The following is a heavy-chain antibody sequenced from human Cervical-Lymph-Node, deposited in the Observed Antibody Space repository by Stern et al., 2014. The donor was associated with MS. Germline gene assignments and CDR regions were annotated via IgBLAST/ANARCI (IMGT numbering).Heavy chain of an antibody. J-gene: IGHJ6*02. CDR2: ISGYNGNT. V-gene: IGHV1-18*01. D-gene: IGHD2-2*02. CDR1: GYTFTSFG. Sequence: VQLVESGPEVKKPGASVKVSCKASGYTFTSFGISWVRRAPGQGLEWMGWISGYNGNTNYPKKFQGRVTLTTDTSTSTAHMDLTSLRSDDTAMYYCARGPYCSSTSCYTNGYYFYGMDVWGQGTTVTVSS. CDR3: ARGPYCSSTSCYTNGYYFYGMDV.